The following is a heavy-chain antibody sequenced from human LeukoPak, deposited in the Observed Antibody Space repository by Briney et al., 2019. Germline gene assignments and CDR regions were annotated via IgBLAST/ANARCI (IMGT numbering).Heavy chain of an antibody. D-gene: IGHD5-24*01. Sequence: SETLSLTCTVSGGSISSYYWSWIRQPPGKGLEWIGEINHSGSTNYNPSLKSRVTISVDTSKNQFSLKLSSVTAADTAVYYCARDGGYYMDVWGKGTTVTVSS. J-gene: IGHJ6*03. V-gene: IGHV4-34*01. CDR1: GGSISSYY. CDR2: INHSGST. CDR3: ARDGGYYMDV.